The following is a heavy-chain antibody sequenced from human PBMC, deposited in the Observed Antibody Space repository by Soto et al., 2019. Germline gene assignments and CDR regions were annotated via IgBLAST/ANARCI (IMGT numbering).Heavy chain of an antibody. CDR2: IYPGDSDT. Sequence: LGESLKISCKGSGYSFTSYWIGWVRQMPGKGLEWMGIIYPGDSDTRYSPSFQGQVTISADKSISTAYLQWSSLKASDTAMYYCARNGPRSSTSCYGGGEVATIGRYYYYYYGMDVWGQGTTVTVSS. CDR1: GYSFTSYW. J-gene: IGHJ6*02. V-gene: IGHV5-51*01. D-gene: IGHD2-2*01. CDR3: ARNGPRSSTSCYGGGEVATIGRYYYYYYGMDV.